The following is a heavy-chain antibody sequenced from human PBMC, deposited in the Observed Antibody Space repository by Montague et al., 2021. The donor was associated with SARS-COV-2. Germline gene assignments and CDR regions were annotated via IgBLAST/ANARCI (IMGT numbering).Heavy chain of an antibody. Sequence: SETLSLTCGVSGGFIDVSVSRSYWSWIRQPPGKGLEWIGYVYYSGNTAYTPSLRSRVTMSVDTSKNQFFLTLKSVTAADTAIYYCARGATNPYDTRGVWFDP. J-gene: IGHJ5*02. D-gene: IGHD3-22*01. V-gene: IGHV4-59*02. CDR1: GGFIDVSVSRSY. CDR2: VYYSGNT. CDR3: ARGATNPYDTRGVWFDP.